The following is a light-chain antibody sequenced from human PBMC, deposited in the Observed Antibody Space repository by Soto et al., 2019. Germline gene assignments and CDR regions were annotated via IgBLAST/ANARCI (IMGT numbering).Light chain of an antibody. J-gene: IGKJ2*01. V-gene: IGKV4-1*01. CDR3: QQYYSTSYT. CDR1: RTLLSTSNNKNF. CDR2: WAS. Sequence: DTEMTQSPDSLAASLGERVAINCKSSRTLLSTSNNKNFLAWYQQKPGQPPKLLFHWASTRASGVPGRFIAGGSGTDFTLTISSLQAEDVAVYYCQQYYSTSYTFGQGTKLEIK.